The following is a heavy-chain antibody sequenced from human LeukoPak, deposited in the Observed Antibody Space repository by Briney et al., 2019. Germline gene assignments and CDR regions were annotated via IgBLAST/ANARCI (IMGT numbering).Heavy chain of an antibody. V-gene: IGHV3-21*01. CDR3: ARTVAAAGTWY. D-gene: IGHD6-13*01. CDR2: ISSSSSYI. J-gene: IGHJ4*02. CDR1: GFTFSSYS. Sequence: GGSLRLSCAASGFTFSSYSMTWVRQAPGKGLEWVSSISSSSSYIYYADSVKGRFTISRDNAKNSLYLQMNSLRAEDTAVYYCARTVAAAGTWYWGQGTLVTVSS.